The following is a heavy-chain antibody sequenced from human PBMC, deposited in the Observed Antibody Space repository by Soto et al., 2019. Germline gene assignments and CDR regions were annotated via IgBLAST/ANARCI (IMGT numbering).Heavy chain of an antibody. J-gene: IGHJ4*02. CDR1: GFSFTTAGVA. CDR2: IYYNDDR. Sequence: VSGPTLVNPTQTLTLTCTFSGFSFTTAGVAVGLIGQTPGGALEWLTLIYYNDDRRFSPSLKTRLTITGDTSKNQVVLSLTNVDPGDTATYFCAHSDGGYEIIYFDFWGQGIPVTVSS. CDR3: AHSDGGYEIIYFDF. D-gene: IGHD5-12*01. V-gene: IGHV2-5*01.